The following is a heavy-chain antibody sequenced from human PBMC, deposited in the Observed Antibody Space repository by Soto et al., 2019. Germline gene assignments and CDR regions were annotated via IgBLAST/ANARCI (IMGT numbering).Heavy chain of an antibody. CDR2: ISYDGSNK. CDR1: GFTFSSYG. Sequence: GGSLRLSCAASGFTFSSYGMHWVRQAPGKGLEWVAVISYDGSNKYYADSVKGRFTISRDNSKNTLYLQMNSLRAEDTAVYYCAKESALHLRLMYYFDYWGQGTLVTVSS. V-gene: IGHV3-30*18. D-gene: IGHD6-6*01. J-gene: IGHJ4*02. CDR3: AKESALHLRLMYYFDY.